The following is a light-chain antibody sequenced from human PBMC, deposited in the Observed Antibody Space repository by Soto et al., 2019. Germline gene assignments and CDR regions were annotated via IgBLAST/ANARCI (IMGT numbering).Light chain of an antibody. J-gene: IGLJ1*01. Sequence: QSALTQPPSASGSPGQSVTISCTGTTSDVGGYKYVSWHRQHPGKGPKLIIYEVNKRPSGVPDRFSGSKSGNTASLTVSGLQAEDEADYYCSSYAGSNTFVFGTGTKVTVL. CDR3: SSYAGSNTFV. CDR2: EVN. CDR1: TSDVGGYKY. V-gene: IGLV2-8*01.